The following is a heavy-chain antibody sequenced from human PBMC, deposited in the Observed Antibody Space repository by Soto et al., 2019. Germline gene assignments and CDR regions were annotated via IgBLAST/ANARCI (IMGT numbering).Heavy chain of an antibody. CDR1: GGSFSGYY. CDR2: INHSGST. V-gene: IGHV4-34*01. CDR3: ARGGLAAGTIWFDP. Sequence: SETLSLTCAVYGGSFSGYYWSWIRQPPGKGLEWIGEINHSGSTNYNPSLKSRVTISVDTSKNQFSLKLSSVTAADTVVYYCARGGLAAGTIWFDPWGQGTLVTVSS. D-gene: IGHD6-13*01. J-gene: IGHJ5*02.